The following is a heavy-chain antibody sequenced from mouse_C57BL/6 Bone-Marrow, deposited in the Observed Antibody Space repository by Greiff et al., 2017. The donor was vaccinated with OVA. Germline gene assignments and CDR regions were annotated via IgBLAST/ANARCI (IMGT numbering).Heavy chain of an antibody. J-gene: IGHJ4*01. Sequence: DVMLVESGGGLVQPGGSLKLSCAASGFTFSDYYMYWVRQTPEKRLEWVAYISNGGGSTYYPDTVKGRFTISRDNAKNTLYLQMSRLKSEDTAMYYCARKGGDYYGSSYYAMDYWGQGTSVTVSS. V-gene: IGHV5-12*01. CDR2: ISNGGGST. CDR3: ARKGGDYYGSSYYAMDY. CDR1: GFTFSDYY. D-gene: IGHD1-1*01.